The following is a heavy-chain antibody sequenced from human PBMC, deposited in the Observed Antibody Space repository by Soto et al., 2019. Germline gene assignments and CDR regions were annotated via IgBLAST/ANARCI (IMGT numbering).Heavy chain of an antibody. CDR1: GYTFTSYG. Sequence: GASVKVSCKASGYTFTSYGISWVRQAPGQGLEWMGWISAYNGNTNYAQKLQGRVTMTTDTSTSTAYMELRSLRSDDTAVYYCARGNYYGSGSVPSGYWGQGTLVTVSS. CDR2: ISAYNGNT. D-gene: IGHD3-10*01. V-gene: IGHV1-18*01. J-gene: IGHJ4*02. CDR3: ARGNYYGSGSVPSGY.